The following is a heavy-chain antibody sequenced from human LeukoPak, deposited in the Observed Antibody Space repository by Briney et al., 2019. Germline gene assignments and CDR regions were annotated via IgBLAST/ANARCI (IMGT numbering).Heavy chain of an antibody. Sequence: SETLSLTCTVSGVSVSSYYWIWIRQHPGKGLEWIGYIYYSGSTYYNPSLKSRVTISVDTSKNQFSLKLSSVTAADTAVYYCARDLWDYHAFDIWGQGTMVTVSS. CDR1: GVSVSSYY. D-gene: IGHD1-7*01. CDR3: ARDLWDYHAFDI. V-gene: IGHV4-59*06. CDR2: IYYSGST. J-gene: IGHJ3*02.